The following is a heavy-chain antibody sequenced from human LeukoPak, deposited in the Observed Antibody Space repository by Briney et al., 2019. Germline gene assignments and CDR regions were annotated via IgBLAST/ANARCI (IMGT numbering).Heavy chain of an antibody. D-gene: IGHD3-3*01. CDR3: AKVSGYDFWSASSDY. Sequence: PGGSLRLSCAASGFTFSNAWMSWVRQAPGKGLEWVAFIRYDGSNKYYADSVKGRFTISRDNSKNTLYLQMNSLRAEDTAVYYCAKVSGYDFWSASSDYWGQGTLVTVSS. CDR2: IRYDGSNK. V-gene: IGHV3-30*02. J-gene: IGHJ4*02. CDR1: GFTFSNAW.